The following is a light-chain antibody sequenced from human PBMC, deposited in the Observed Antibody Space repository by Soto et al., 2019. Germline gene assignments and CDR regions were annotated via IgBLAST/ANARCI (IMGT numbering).Light chain of an antibody. V-gene: IGLV2-14*01. Sequence: QSALTQPASVSGSPGQSITISCTGTSSDVGSYDYVSWYQQHPGKAPKLMIYDVNKRPSGVSNRFSGSKSGNTASLTISGLQAEDESDYYCSSYTSINTVVFGGGTKVTVL. CDR1: SSDVGSYDY. CDR2: DVN. CDR3: SSYTSINTVV. J-gene: IGLJ2*01.